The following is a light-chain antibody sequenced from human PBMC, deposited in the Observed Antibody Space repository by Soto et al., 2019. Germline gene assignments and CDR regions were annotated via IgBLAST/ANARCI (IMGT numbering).Light chain of an antibody. CDR2: GSS. V-gene: IGLV1-40*01. J-gene: IGLJ2*01. Sequence: QSVLTQPPSVSGAPGQRVTISCTGSSSNIGAGYDVHWYQQFPGTAPKLLIYGSSNRPSGVPDRFSGSKSGTSASLAITGLQAEDEADYYCQSYDSRLSVVVFGGGTKLTVL. CDR1: SSNIGAGYD. CDR3: QSYDSRLSVVV.